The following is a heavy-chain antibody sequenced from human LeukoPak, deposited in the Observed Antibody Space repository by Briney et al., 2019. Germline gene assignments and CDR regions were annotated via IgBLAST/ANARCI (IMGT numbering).Heavy chain of an antibody. CDR2: INWNGGST. J-gene: IGHJ3*02. V-gene: IGHV3-20*04. D-gene: IGHD6-19*01. CDR1: GFTFSSYA. Sequence: GGSLRLSCAASGFTFSSYAMSWVRQAPGKGLEWVSGINWNGGSTGYADSVKGRFTISRDNARNSLYLQMNSLRAEDTALYYCARIAMAGIGDGFDIWGQGTMVTVSS. CDR3: ARIAMAGIGDGFDI.